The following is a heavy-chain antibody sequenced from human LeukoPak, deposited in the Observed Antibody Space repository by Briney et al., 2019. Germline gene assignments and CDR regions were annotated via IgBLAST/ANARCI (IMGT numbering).Heavy chain of an antibody. D-gene: IGHD3-3*01. J-gene: IGHJ4*02. V-gene: IGHV3-7*01. Sequence: GGSLRLSCTASGFTFSNYWMNWVRQAPGKGLEWVAHIKQDGSQEYYVDSVKGRFTISRDSAKNSLYLQMNSLRAEDTAVYYCARGVPYDSWSGPHYSDYWGQGTLVTVSS. CDR3: ARGVPYDSWSGPHYSDY. CDR1: GFTFSNYW. CDR2: IKQDGSQE.